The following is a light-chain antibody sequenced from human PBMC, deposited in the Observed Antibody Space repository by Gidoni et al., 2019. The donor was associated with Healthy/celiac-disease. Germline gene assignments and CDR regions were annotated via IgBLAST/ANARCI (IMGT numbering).Light chain of an antibody. CDR2: DAS. CDR3: QQYDNLPRT. J-gene: IGKJ2*01. CDR1: QDISNY. V-gene: IGKV1-33*01. Sequence: IQMTQSPSSMSASVGDTVTITCQASQDISNYLNWYQQKPGKAPKLLIYDASNLEPGVPSRFSGSGSGTDFTFTISSLQPEDIATYYCQQYDNLPRTFXXXTKLEIK.